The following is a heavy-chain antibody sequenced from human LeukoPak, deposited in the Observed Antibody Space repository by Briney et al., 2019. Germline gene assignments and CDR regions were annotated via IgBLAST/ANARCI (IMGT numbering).Heavy chain of an antibody. Sequence: ASVKVSCKASGYTFTSYCMHWVRQAPGQGLEWMGIINPSGGSTSYAQKFQGRVTMTRDMSTSTVYMELSSLRSEDTAVYYCARDGQNSSSTANWFDPWGQGTLVTVSS. CDR1: GYTFTSYC. D-gene: IGHD6-6*01. V-gene: IGHV1-46*01. J-gene: IGHJ5*02. CDR2: INPSGGST. CDR3: ARDGQNSSSTANWFDP.